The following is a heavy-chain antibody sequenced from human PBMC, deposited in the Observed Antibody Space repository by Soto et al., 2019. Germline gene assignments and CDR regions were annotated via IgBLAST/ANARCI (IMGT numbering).Heavy chain of an antibody. CDR1: GFTFSSYE. CDR2: ISSSGSTI. Sequence: PGGSLRLSCAASGFTFSSYEMNWVRQAPGKGLEGVSYISSSGSTIYYADSVKGRFTISRDNAKNSLYLQMNSLRAEDTAVYYCARETYYCDYWGQGTLGNVSS. CDR3: ARETYYCDY. J-gene: IGHJ4*02. V-gene: IGHV3-48*03.